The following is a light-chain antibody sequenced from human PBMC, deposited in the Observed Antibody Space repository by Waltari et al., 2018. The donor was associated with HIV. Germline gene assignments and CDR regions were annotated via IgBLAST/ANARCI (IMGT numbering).Light chain of an antibody. V-gene: IGKV3-20*01. Sequence: LTQSPGTLSSSPGEGISLSCRASQNIGVSTLNWYQQKHGQAPRLLIYETSKRASGVPDRFSGSGSLRDFTLTISSLEPADFAMYYCQHSDVSVYTFGQGTKVEI. CDR3: QHSDVSVYT. CDR2: ETS. J-gene: IGKJ2*01. CDR1: QNIGVST.